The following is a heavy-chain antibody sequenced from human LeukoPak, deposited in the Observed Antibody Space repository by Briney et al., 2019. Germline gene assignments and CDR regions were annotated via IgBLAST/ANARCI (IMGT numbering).Heavy chain of an antibody. CDR3: VRGGYGWTFDF. J-gene: IGHJ4*02. CDR2: ISSKGDTI. V-gene: IGHV3-11*01. CDR1: GFNFNDNF. Sequence: PGGSLRLSCTASGFNFNDNFMGWLRQAAGKGLEWISYISSKGDTIHYSDPVKGRFSIARDNPQKSLYLQMNSLRVEDTAVYYCVRGGYGWTFDFWGQGTLVTVSS. D-gene: IGHD5-18*01.